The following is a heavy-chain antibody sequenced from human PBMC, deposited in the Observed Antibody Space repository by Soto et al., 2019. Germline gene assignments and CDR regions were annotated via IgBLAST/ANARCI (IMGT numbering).Heavy chain of an antibody. CDR2: ISYDGSNK. CDR3: ARDFDSSGYYLSYFDY. V-gene: IGHV3-30-3*01. D-gene: IGHD3-22*01. CDR1: GFTFSSYA. J-gene: IGHJ4*02. Sequence: GGSLRLSCAASGFTFSSYAMHWVRQAPGKGLEWVAVISYDGSNKYYADSVKGRFTISRDNSKNTLYLQMNSLRAEDTAVYYCARDFDSSGYYLSYFDYWGQGTLVTVSS.